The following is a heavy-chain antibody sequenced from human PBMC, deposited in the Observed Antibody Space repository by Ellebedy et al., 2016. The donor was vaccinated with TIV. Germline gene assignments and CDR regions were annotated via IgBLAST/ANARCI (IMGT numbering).Heavy chain of an antibody. D-gene: IGHD6-19*01. Sequence: SETLSLTCAVSGGSISTTKWWTCVRQLPGGGLEWIGEVYHNGNTNYKPSLRSRVTMSVDKSKNEFSLKLTSVTAADTAVYFCASSQVAVAGIENWGRGTLVTVSS. V-gene: IGHV4-4*02. CDR2: VYHNGNT. J-gene: IGHJ4*02. CDR3: ASSQVAVAGIEN. CDR1: GGSISTTKW.